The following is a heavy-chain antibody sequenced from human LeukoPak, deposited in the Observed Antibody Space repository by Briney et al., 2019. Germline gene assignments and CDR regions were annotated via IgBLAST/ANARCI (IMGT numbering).Heavy chain of an antibody. D-gene: IGHD3-10*01. CDR3: ARRTGYYYGMDV. V-gene: IGHV4-59*01. J-gene: IGHJ6*02. CDR2: IYHSGTT. Sequence: PSETLSLTCTVSGGSISSYYWDWIRQPPGKGLEWIGFIYHSGTTNYNPSLKSRVTISVDTSKNQFSLRLSSVTAADTAVNYCARRTGYYYGMDVWGQGTTVTVSS. CDR1: GGSISSYY.